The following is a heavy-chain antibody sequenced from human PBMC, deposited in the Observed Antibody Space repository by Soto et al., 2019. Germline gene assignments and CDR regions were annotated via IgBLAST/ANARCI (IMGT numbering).Heavy chain of an antibody. J-gene: IGHJ4*02. D-gene: IGHD6-19*01. Sequence: LSLTCTVSGGSISSSSYYWGWIRQPPGKGLEWIGSIYYSGSTYYNPSLKSRVTISVDTSKNQFSLKLSSVTAADTAVYYCARDAVHSSGFTDYWGQGTLATVSS. CDR1: GGSISSSSYY. CDR2: IYYSGST. V-gene: IGHV4-39*02. CDR3: ARDAVHSSGFTDY.